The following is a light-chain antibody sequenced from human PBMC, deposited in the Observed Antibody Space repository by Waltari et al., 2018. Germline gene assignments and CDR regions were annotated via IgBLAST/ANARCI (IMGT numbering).Light chain of an antibody. CDR1: ALPTQY. J-gene: IGLJ2*01. V-gene: IGLV3-25*03. Sequence: SYELTQPPSVSVSPGQPARITCSGDALPTQYAYWYQQKPGQAPVLVIYKDSERPSGIPERFSGSSSGTTVTLTISGVQAEDEADYYCQSADSSGTYHVVFGGGTKLTVL. CDR3: QSADSSGTYHVV. CDR2: KDS.